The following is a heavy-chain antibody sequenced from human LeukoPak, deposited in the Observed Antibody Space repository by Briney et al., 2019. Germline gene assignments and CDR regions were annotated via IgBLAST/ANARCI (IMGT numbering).Heavy chain of an antibody. J-gene: IGHJ4*02. Sequence: ASVKVSCKVSGYTLTELSMHWVRQAPGKGLEWMGGFDPEDGETIYAQKFQGRVTMTEDTSTDTAYMELSSLRSEDTAVYYCARDYFFEVDYGRFDYWGQGTLVTVSS. CDR1: GYTLTELS. CDR2: FDPEDGET. CDR3: ARDYFFEVDYGRFDY. V-gene: IGHV1-24*01. D-gene: IGHD4-17*01.